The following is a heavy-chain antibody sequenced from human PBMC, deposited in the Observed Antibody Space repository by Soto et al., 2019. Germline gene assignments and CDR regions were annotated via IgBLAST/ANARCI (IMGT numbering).Heavy chain of an antibody. J-gene: IGHJ4*02. V-gene: IGHV1-69*12. CDR1: GGTFSSYG. Sequence: QVQLVQSGAEVKKPGSSVKVSCKASGGTFSSYGVSWMRQAPGQGLEWMGGIIPLFGTTNYAQKFQGRVTITADESTSTAYMELSSLRSEDTAVYYCAIHPTAGVITRVFEYWGQGTLVTVSS. D-gene: IGHD2-2*01. CDR3: AIHPTAGVITRVFEY. CDR2: IIPLFGTT.